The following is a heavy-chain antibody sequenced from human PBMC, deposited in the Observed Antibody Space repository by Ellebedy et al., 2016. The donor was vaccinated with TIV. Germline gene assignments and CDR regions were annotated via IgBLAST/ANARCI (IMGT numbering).Heavy chain of an antibody. CDR2: IDPSDSYT. V-gene: IGHV5-10-1*01. CDR3: ARSPFVAPAD. CDR1: GYSFTSYW. Sequence: GESLKISXKGSGYSFTSYWISWVRQMPGKGLEWMGRIDPSDSYTNYSPSFQGHVTISADKSISTAYLQWSSLKASDTAMYYCARSPFVAPADWGQGTLVTVSS. J-gene: IGHJ4*02. D-gene: IGHD2-15*01.